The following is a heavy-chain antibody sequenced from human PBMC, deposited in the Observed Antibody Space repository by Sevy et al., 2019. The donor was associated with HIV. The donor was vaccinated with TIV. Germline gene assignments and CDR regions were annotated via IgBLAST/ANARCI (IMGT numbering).Heavy chain of an antibody. CDR2: ISNDGSNK. CDR3: ARSGVVATIGGWFDP. D-gene: IGHD5-12*01. V-gene: IGHV3-30-3*01. J-gene: IGHJ5*02. CDR1: GFTFSSYA. Sequence: GGSLRLSCAASGFTFSSYAMHWVRQAPGKGLEWVAVISNDGSNKYYADSVKGRFTISRDNSKNMLYLQMNSLRAEDTAVYYCARSGVVATIGGWFDPWGQGTLVTVS.